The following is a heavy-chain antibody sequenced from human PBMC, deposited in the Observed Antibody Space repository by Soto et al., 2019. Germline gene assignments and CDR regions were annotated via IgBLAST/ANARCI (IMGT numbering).Heavy chain of an antibody. CDR1: GFTFSSYG. CDR3: ARDLEEDTAMVYYSGMDV. CDR2: IWYDGSNK. V-gene: IGHV3-33*01. D-gene: IGHD5-18*01. Sequence: PGGSLRLSCAASGFTFSSYGMHWVRQAPGKGLEWVAAIWYDGSNKYYADSVKGRFTISRDNSKNTLYLQMNSLRAEDTAVYYCARDLEEDTAMVYYSGMDVWGQGTTVTVSS. J-gene: IGHJ6*02.